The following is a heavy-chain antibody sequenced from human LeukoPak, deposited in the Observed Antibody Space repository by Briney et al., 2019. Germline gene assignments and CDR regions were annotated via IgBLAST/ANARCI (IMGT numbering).Heavy chain of an antibody. J-gene: IGHJ5*02. D-gene: IGHD3-22*01. CDR2: IKQDGSEK. Sequence: GGSLRLSCAASGFTFSSYAMSWVRQAPGKGLEWVANIKQDGSEKYYVDSVKGRFTISRDNAKNSLYLQMNSLRAEDTAVYYCARDSSGYPNWFDPWGQGTLVTVSS. CDR1: GFTFSSYA. CDR3: ARDSSGYPNWFDP. V-gene: IGHV3-7*01.